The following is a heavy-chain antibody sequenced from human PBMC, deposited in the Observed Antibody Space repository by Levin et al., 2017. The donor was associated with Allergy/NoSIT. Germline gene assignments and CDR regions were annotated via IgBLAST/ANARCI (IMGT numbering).Heavy chain of an antibody. CDR2: IWHDGSNK. Sequence: GGSLRLSCAASGFTFSTYGMHWVRQAPGEGLEWVALIWHDGSNKYYADSVKGRFTLSRDNSKNTLYLQMDSLRAEDTAVYYCTRVFDTWYMDVWGKGTTVTVSS. CDR1: GFTFSTYG. V-gene: IGHV3-33*01. J-gene: IGHJ6*03. D-gene: IGHD2-2*02. CDR3: TRVFDTWYMDV.